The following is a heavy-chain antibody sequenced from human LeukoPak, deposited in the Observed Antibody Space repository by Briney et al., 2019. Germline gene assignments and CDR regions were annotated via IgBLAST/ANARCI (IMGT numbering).Heavy chain of an antibody. CDR3: ARDPKRRGYFDL. CDR2: IIPIFGTA. Sequence: ASVKVSCKASGGTFSSYAISWVRQAPGQGLEWMGGIIPIFGTANYAQKFQGRVTITADKSTSTAYMELSSLRSEDTAVYYCARDPKRRGYFDLWGRGTLVTVSS. J-gene: IGHJ2*01. V-gene: IGHV1-69*06. CDR1: GGTFSSYA.